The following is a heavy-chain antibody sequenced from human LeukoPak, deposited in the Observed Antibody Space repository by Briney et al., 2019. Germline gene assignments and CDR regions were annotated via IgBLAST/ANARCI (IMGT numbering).Heavy chain of an antibody. CDR2: ISTSGGST. CDR3: ARRAGAYSHPYDY. V-gene: IGHV3-23*01. CDR1: GFTFGSYA. Sequence: GGSLRLSCAASGFTFGSYAMSWVRQAPGKGLEWVSTISTSGGSTYYADSVKGRFTISRDNSKNTLYLQMNSLRAEDTAVYYCARRAGAYSHPYDYWGQGTLVTVSS. D-gene: IGHD4/OR15-4a*01. J-gene: IGHJ4*02.